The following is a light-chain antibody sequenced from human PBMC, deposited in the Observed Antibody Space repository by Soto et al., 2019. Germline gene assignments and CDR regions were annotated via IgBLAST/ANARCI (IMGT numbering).Light chain of an antibody. CDR3: NSYTSSSTYV. V-gene: IGLV2-14*01. CDR1: SSDVGAYNF. Sequence: LTQPASVSGSPGQSITISCTGTSSDVGAYNFVSWYQQHPGKAPKLMIYDVTNRPSGVSDRFSGSKSGNMASLSISGLQAEDEADYYCNSYTSSSTYVFGTGTRSPS. J-gene: IGLJ1*01. CDR2: DVT.